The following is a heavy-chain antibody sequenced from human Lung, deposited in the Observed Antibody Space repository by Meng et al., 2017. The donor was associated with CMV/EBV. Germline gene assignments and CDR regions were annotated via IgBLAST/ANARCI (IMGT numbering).Heavy chain of an antibody. CDR2: TYYRSKWYN. J-gene: IGHJ4*02. Sequence: QVPLYHVGPGPVHHHQTLPLTCTISWDSSSSNSATGNWIRHSPSRGLEWLGRTYYRSKWYNDYAVSVKIRITINPDTSKNQFSLQLNSVTPEDTAVYYCARGGMGLDYWGQGTLVTVSS. CDR1: WDSSSSNSAT. D-gene: IGHD3-16*01. CDR3: ARGGMGLDY. V-gene: IGHV6-1*01.